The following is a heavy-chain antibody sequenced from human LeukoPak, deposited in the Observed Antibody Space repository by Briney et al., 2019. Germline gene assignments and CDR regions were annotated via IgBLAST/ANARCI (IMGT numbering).Heavy chain of an antibody. CDR3: ARLAGDYVTKFDY. Sequence: SETLSLTCIVSGGSLSNYYWSWLRQPPGKGLEWIAYVSFSGITDYNPSLKSRATISVDTSKNQFSLKLSSVTAADTAVYYCARLAGDYVTKFDYWGQGTLVTVSS. D-gene: IGHD4-17*01. V-gene: IGHV4-59*08. CDR1: GGSLSNYY. J-gene: IGHJ4*02. CDR2: VSFSGIT.